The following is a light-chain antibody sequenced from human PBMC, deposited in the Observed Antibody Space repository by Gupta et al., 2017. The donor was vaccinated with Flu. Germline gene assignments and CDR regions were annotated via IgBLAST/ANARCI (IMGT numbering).Light chain of an antibody. V-gene: IGKV3-20*01. J-gene: IGKJ5*01. CDR2: GSS. CDR3: HLYGSSPPYY. Sequence: EIVLTQSPGSLSLSPGERVTLSCRASQSVAGTLVAWYQQRPGQAPSLLIFGSSNRASDTPARFSGSGSGTDFTLTISRLEPEDFATYYCHLYGSSPPYYVGQGTRLEIK. CDR1: QSVAGTL.